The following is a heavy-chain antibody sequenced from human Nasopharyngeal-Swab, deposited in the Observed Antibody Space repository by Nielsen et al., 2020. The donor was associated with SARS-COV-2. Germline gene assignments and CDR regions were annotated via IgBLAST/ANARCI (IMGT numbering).Heavy chain of an antibody. CDR3: ASGPTVDIVATSFDY. Sequence: GESLKISCAVSGFTVSSNYMSWVRQAPGKGLEWVSVIYSGGSTYYADSVKGRFTISRDNSKNTLYLQMNSLRAEDTAVYYCASGPTVDIVATSFDYWGQGPLVTVSS. J-gene: IGHJ4*02. D-gene: IGHD5-12*01. CDR1: GFTVSSNY. CDR2: IYSGGST. V-gene: IGHV3-53*01.